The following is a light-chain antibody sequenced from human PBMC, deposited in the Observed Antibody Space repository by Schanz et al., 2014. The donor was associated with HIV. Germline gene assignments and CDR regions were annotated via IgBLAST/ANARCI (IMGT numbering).Light chain of an antibody. Sequence: QSALTQPAFVSGSPGQSITISCTGTRSDVGSYNLVSWYQQHPGKAPKLMIYEVSKRPSGVSNRFSGSKSGNTAYLTISGLQAEDEADYYCYSYAGSRVFGGGTKLTVL. V-gene: IGLV2-23*02. CDR1: RSDVGSYNL. J-gene: IGLJ3*02. CDR2: EVS. CDR3: YSYAGSRV.